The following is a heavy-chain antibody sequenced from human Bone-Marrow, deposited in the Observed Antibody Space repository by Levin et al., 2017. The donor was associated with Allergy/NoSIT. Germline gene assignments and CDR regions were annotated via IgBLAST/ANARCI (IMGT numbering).Heavy chain of an antibody. D-gene: IGHD3-10*01. CDR2: ISGSGGTT. CDR1: GFTFSIYG. Sequence: GESLKISCAASGFTFSIYGMSWVRQAPGKGLEWVSAISGSGGTTYHADSVKGRFTISRDNSKNTLYLQMNSLRADDTAVYYCEKHRLKEGEGGPGYFDYWGQGTLVTVAS. V-gene: IGHV3-23*01. CDR3: EKHRLKEGEGGPGYFDY. J-gene: IGHJ4*02.